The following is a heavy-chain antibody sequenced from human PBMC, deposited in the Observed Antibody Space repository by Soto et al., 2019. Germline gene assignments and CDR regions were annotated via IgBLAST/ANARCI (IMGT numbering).Heavy chain of an antibody. V-gene: IGHV4-59*11. CDR2: ISYTGST. D-gene: IGHD6-19*01. CDR1: GGSISGHY. Sequence: SETLSLTCTVSGGSISGHYWIWIRQSPGKGLEWIGYISYTGSTNYNPSLKSRVTLSVDMSENQFSLRLSSVTAADTAVYYCARVGSSGWSPDYWGQGTLITVSS. CDR3: ARVGSSGWSPDY. J-gene: IGHJ4*02.